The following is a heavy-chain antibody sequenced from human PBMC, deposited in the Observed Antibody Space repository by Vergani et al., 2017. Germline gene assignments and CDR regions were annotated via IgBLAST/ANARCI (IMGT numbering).Heavy chain of an antibody. Sequence: QVQLQQWGGGLLKRSETLSLTCVVNGGFFTSYHWMWIRESPGEGLEWVGDIDHTGRPDYNPSLKSRLTMSVDKSRNQFSLTLNSVTATDTAIYFCARVNTETNGHLYYYYYMDVWGQGTAVTVS. CDR1: GGFFTSYH. CDR2: IDHTGRP. CDR3: ARVNTETNGHLYYYYYMDV. D-gene: IGHD4-11*01. J-gene: IGHJ6*02. V-gene: IGHV4-34*01.